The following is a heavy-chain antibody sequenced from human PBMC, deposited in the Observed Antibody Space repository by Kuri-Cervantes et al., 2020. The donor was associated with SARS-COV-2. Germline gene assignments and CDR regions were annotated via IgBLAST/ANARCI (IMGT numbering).Heavy chain of an antibody. J-gene: IGHJ6*04. V-gene: IGHV3-64D*06. CDR1: GFTFSSYA. CDR3: VKDRQLGV. CDR2: ISSNGGST. Sequence: GESLRISCAASGFTFSSYAMSWVRQAPGKGLEYVSAISSNGGSTYYADFVKGRFTISRDNSKNTLYLQMSSLRAEDTAMYYCVKDRQLGVWGKGTTVTVSS.